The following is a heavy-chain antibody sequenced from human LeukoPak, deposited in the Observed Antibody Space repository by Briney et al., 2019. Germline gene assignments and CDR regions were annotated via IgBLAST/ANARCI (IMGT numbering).Heavy chain of an antibody. J-gene: IGHJ5*01. V-gene: IGHV3-74*01. CDR3: ATKQWLAPPPDS. CDR1: GLTFSKYW. CDR2: INTDGTVT. D-gene: IGHD6-19*01. Sequence: GGSLRLSCAASGLTFSKYWMLWVRQAPGNGLESVSRINTDGTVTTYADSVEGRFTVSRDNADNTMFLQMNSVRDEDTAVYYCATKQWLAPPPDSWGQGTPVTVSS.